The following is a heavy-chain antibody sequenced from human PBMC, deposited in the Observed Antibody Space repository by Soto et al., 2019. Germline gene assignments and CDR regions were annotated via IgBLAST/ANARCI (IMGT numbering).Heavy chain of an antibody. CDR3: ARVYYDSSGFDL. CDR1: GGTFSSYT. Sequence: QVQLVQSGAEVKKPGSSVKVSCKASGGTFSSYTISWVRQAPGQGLEWMGRIIPILGIANYAQKFQGRVKIXAXTSTSTAYMELSSLRSEDTAVYYCARVYYDSSGFDLWGRGTLVTVSS. V-gene: IGHV1-69*02. J-gene: IGHJ2*01. CDR2: IIPILGIA. D-gene: IGHD3-22*01.